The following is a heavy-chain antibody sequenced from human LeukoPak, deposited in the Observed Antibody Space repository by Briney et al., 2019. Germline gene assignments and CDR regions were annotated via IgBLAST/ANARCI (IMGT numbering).Heavy chain of an antibody. D-gene: IGHD6-19*01. CDR1: GYTFSSFD. J-gene: IGHJ4*02. CDR3: ARVHRSGWYVGDY. V-gene: IGHV1-18*01. CDR2: ISGHNGNT. Sequence: GASVKVSCKASGYTFSSFDISWVRQAPGQGLEWMGWISGHNGNTKYAQKYEGRVTMTTETSTSIAYMELRSLKPEDTAVYYCARVHRSGWYVGDYWGEGTLVTV.